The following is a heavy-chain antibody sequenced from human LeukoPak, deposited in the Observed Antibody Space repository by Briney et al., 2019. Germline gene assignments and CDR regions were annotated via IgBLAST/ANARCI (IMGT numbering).Heavy chain of an antibody. J-gene: IGHJ4*02. CDR1: GGSFSGYY. D-gene: IGHD4-17*01. Sequence: SETLSLTCAVYGGSFSGYYWSWIRQPPGKGLEWIGEINHSGSTNCNPSLKSRITISVDTSKNQFSLKLSSVTAADTAVYYCARVHYGDPPGYFDYWGQGTLVTVSS. CDR3: ARVHYGDPPGYFDY. V-gene: IGHV4-34*01. CDR2: INHSGST.